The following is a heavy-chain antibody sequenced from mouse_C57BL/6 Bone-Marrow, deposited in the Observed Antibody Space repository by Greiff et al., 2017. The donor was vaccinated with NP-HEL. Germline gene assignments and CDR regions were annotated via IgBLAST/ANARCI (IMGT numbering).Heavy chain of an antibody. CDR3: DAREIGIYYYGSSYWYIDV. CDR1: GYTFTDFY. J-gene: IGHJ1*03. CDR2: INPNNGGT. V-gene: IGHV1-26*01. D-gene: IGHD1-1*01. Sequence: VQLQQSGPELVQPGASVKLSCKASGYTFTDFYMNWVKQSHGKSLEWIGDINPNNGGTSYNQKFTGKATLTVSKSSSTAYMELRSLTYEDSAGYYCDAREIGIYYYGSSYWYIDVWGTGTTVTVSS.